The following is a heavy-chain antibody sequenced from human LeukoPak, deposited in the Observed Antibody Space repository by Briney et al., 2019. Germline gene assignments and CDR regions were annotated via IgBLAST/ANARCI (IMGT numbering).Heavy chain of an antibody. Sequence: ASVKVSCKASGYTFTSYYMHWVRQAPGQGLEWMGIINPSGGSTSYAQKFQGRVTMTRDTSTSTVYMELSSLRSEDTAVYYCARDLGPYCSSTSCQEYWFDPWAREPWSPSPQ. V-gene: IGHV1-46*01. CDR1: GYTFTSYY. CDR2: INPSGGST. D-gene: IGHD2-2*01. J-gene: IGHJ5*02. CDR3: ARDLGPYCSSTSCQEYWFDP.